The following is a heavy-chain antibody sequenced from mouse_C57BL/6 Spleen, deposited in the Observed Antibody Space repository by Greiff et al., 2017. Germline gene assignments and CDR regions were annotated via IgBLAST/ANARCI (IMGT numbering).Heavy chain of an antibody. CDR3: ARDGDYDRDYFDY. D-gene: IGHD2-4*01. V-gene: IGHV2-2*01. CDR2: IWSGRST. CDR1: GFSLTSYG. J-gene: IGHJ2*01. Sequence: QVQLQQSGPGLVQPSQSLSITCTVSGFSLTSYGVHWVRQSPGKGLEWLGVIWSGRSTDYNAAFISRLSISKDNSKSQVFFKMNSLQADDTAIYYCARDGDYDRDYFDYWGQGTTLTVSS.